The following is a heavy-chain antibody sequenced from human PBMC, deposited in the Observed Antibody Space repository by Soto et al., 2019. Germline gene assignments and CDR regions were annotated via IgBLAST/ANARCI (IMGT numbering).Heavy chain of an antibody. J-gene: IGHJ4*02. CDR1: GYTFTSYG. D-gene: IGHD6-19*01. CDR3: ARAPNPKYSSGWYYFDY. CDR2: ISAYNGNT. Sequence: ASVKVSCKASGYTFTSYGISWVRQAPGQGLEWMGWISAYNGNTNYAQKLQGRVTMTTDTSTSTAYMELRSLRSDDTAVYYCARAPNPKYSSGWYYFDYWGQGTLVTVSS. V-gene: IGHV1-18*01.